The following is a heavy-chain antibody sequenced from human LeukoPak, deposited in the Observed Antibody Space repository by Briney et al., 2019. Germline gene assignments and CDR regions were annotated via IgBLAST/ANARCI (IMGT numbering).Heavy chain of an antibody. Sequence: ASVKVSCKASGYTFTSYAMNWVRQATGQGLEWMGWMNPNSGNTGYAQEFQGRVTMTRNISISTTYMELSSLRSEDTAVYYCARGWRFGEFSFNYWGQGTLVTVSS. J-gene: IGHJ4*02. D-gene: IGHD3-10*01. V-gene: IGHV1-8*02. CDR3: ARGWRFGEFSFNY. CDR2: MNPNSGNT. CDR1: GYTFTSYA.